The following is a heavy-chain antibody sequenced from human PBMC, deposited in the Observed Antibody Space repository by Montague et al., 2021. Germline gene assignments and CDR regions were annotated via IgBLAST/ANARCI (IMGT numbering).Heavy chain of an antibody. Sequence: SETLFLTCAVYGGSFSGHYWSWIRQPPGKGLEWIWEINHSGSTNYNPSLKSRVTMSVDTSKNQFSLNLTSVTAADTSVFYCSRGPFFFDSRGDYNFESFDIWGQGTMVTVSS. J-gene: IGHJ3*02. CDR3: SRGPFFFDSRGDYNFESFDI. D-gene: IGHD3-22*01. V-gene: IGHV4-34*01. CDR1: GGSFSGHY. CDR2: INHSGST.